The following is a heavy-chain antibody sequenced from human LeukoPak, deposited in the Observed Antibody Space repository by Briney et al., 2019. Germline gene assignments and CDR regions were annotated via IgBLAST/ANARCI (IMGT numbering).Heavy chain of an antibody. CDR2: ISRSGHSA. D-gene: IGHD1-1*01. CDR3: ASGYNYGSHFDY. Sequence: PGGSLRLSCVASGLTFSAFEMNWVRQAPGKGLEWVSFISRSGHSASYADSVKGRFSISRDNARNSLYLEMNSLRVEDTAVYYCASGYNYGSHFDYWGQGTLVTVSS. J-gene: IGHJ4*02. CDR1: GLTFSAFE. V-gene: IGHV3-48*03.